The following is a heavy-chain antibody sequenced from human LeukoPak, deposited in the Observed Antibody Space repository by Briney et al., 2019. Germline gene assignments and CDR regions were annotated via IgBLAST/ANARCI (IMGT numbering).Heavy chain of an antibody. CDR1: GGTFSSYA. D-gene: IGHD3-3*01. Sequence: ASVKVSCTASGGTFSSYAISWVRQAPGQGLEWMGGIIPIFGTANYAQKSQGRVTITADESTSTAYMELSSLRSEDTAVYYCARVIRSPNPHYGMDVWGQGTTVTVSS. CDR3: ARVIRSPNPHYGMDV. V-gene: IGHV1-69*13. CDR2: IIPIFGTA. J-gene: IGHJ6*02.